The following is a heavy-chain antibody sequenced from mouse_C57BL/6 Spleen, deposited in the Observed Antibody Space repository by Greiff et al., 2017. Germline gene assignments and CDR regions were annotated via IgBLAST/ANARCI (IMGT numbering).Heavy chain of an antibody. D-gene: IGHD6-1*01. V-gene: IGHV5-17*01. CDR2: ISSGSSTT. J-gene: IGHJ4*01. CDR1: GFTFSDYG. CDR3: ARGIATVASYYYAMDY. Sequence: EVMLVEPGGGLVKPGGSLKLSCAASGFTFSDYGMHWVRQAPGKGLEWVAYISSGSSTTYYADTVKGRFTISRDNAKNTLFLQMTSLRSEDTAMYYCARGIATVASYYYAMDYWGQGTSVTVSS.